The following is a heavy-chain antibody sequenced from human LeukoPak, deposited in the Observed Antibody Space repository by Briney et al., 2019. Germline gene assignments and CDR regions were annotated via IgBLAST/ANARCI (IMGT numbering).Heavy chain of an antibody. J-gene: IGHJ6*02. CDR1: GGSFSGYY. V-gene: IGHV4-34*01. CDR2: INHSGST. Sequence: SETLSLTCAVYGGSFSGYYWSWIRQPPGKGLEWIGEINHSGSTNYNPSLKSRVTISVDTSKNQFSLKLSSVTAADTAVYYCARGGGYYYGMDVWGQGATVTVSS. D-gene: IGHD2-15*01. CDR3: ARGGGYYYGMDV.